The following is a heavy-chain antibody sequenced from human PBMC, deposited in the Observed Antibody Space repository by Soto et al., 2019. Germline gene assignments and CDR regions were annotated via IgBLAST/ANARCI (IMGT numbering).Heavy chain of an antibody. CDR2: ISNSGHSP. D-gene: IGHD5-12*01. CDR1: GCTFSCYA. CDR3: AKGGPTFLNWFGP. V-gene: IGHV3-23*01. J-gene: IGHJ5*02. Sequence: GAPILYCADSGCTFSCYAMNLVRQAPGKGLKWISVISNSGHSPYYADSVKGEITISRDNSKNTLYLQIKSLRAEDTTAYYCAKGGPTFLNWFGPWGQGTLVTVSS.